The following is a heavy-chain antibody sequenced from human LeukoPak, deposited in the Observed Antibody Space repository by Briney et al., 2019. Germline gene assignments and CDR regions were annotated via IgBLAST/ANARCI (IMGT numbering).Heavy chain of an antibody. Sequence: SVKVSCKASGGTFSSYAISWVRQAPGQGLEWMGGIIPIFGTANYAQKFQGRVTITTDESTSTAYMELSSLRSEDTAVYYCARDYKGRYYYGSGSPYNYFDYWGQGTLVTVSS. CDR2: IIPIFGTA. V-gene: IGHV1-69*05. CDR3: ARDYKGRYYYGSGSPYNYFDY. CDR1: GGTFSSYA. J-gene: IGHJ4*02. D-gene: IGHD3-10*01.